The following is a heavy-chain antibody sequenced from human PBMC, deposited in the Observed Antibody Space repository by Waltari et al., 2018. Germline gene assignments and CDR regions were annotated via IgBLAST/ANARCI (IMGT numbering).Heavy chain of an antibody. CDR2: IIPIFGTA. CDR3: ARGGTIFGVVIDLSYFDY. D-gene: IGHD3-3*01. CDR1: GGTFSSYA. J-gene: IGHJ4*02. V-gene: IGHV1-69*13. Sequence: KKPGSSVKVSCKASGGTFSSYAISWVRQAPGQGLEWMGGIIPIFGTANYAQKFQGRVTITADESTSTAYMELSSLRSEDTAVYYCARGGTIFGVVIDLSYFDYWGQGTLVTVSS.